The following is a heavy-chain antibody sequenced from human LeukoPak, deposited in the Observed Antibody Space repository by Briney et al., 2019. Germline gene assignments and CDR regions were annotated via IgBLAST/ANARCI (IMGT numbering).Heavy chain of an antibody. CDR1: GGSVTDYY. D-gene: IGHD3-22*01. J-gene: IGHJ6*03. CDR3: ARDRLYYYDSWHMDV. CDR2: IYYTGT. V-gene: IGHV4-59*02. Sequence: PSETLSLTCTVSGGSVTDYYWSWIRQSPGKGLEWIGYIYYTGTSYNPSLKSRVTISADTSKSQFSLKLISVTAADTAVYYCARDRLYYYDSWHMDVWGKGTTVTISS.